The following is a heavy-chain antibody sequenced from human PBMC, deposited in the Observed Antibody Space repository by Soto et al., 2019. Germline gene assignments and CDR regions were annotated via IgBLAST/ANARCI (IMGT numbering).Heavy chain of an antibody. V-gene: IGHV3-23*01. J-gene: IGHJ1*01. Sequence: GGSLRLCCAASGFTFSSYAMSCVRQAPGKGLEWVSAISVTGCSTYYADSVKGRFTISRDNSKNTLYLQRNSLRAEDTAVYYCAKYLRLQLWSSAEYFHHCPQGPLVNVSS. CDR1: GFTFSSYA. CDR3: AKYLRLQLWSSAEYFHH. D-gene: IGHD5-18*01. CDR2: ISVTGCST.